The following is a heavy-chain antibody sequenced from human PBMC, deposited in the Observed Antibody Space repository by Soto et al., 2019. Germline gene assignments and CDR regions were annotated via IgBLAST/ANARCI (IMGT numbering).Heavy chain of an antibody. J-gene: IGHJ4*02. CDR2: ISPHNRNT. CDR3: ARDEGGYDILTGYYKAHHFDQ. V-gene: IGHV1-18*01. D-gene: IGHD3-9*01. Sequence: SVKVSCKASGYTFVHFYITWVRQAPGQGLEWMGAISPHNRNTNYAEKFRGRVTMTTDTSTTTAYMELRSLRSEDTAVYYCARDEGGYDILTGYYKAHHFDQWGQGALVTVSS. CDR1: GYTFVHFY.